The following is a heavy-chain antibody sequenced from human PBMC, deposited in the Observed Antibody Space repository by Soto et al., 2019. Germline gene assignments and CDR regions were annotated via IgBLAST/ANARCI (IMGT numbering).Heavy chain of an antibody. CDR3: AKGWGAVMAYFDY. Sequence: WGSLRLSCAASGFTFSSHSMSWVRQAPGKGLEWVSSISSSSSYIYYADSVKGRFTISRDNSKNTLYLQMNSLRAEDTAVYYCAKGWGAVMAYFDYWGQGTLVTVSS. V-gene: IGHV3-21*01. CDR1: GFTFSSHS. D-gene: IGHD3-16*01. J-gene: IGHJ4*02. CDR2: ISSSSSYI.